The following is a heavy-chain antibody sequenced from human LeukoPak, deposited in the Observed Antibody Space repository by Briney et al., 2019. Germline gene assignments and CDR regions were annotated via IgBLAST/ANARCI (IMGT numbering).Heavy chain of an antibody. V-gene: IGHV4-30-4*02. CDR2: IYYSGST. Sequence: SETLSLTCTVSGGSISSGDYYWSWIRQPPGKGLEWIGYIYYSGSTYYNPSLKSRVTISVDTSKNQFSLNLASVTAADTAVYYCARTYSGTFYAFDIWGQGTMVTVSS. D-gene: IGHD5-12*01. CDR3: ARTYSGTFYAFDI. CDR1: GGSISSGDYY. J-gene: IGHJ3*02.